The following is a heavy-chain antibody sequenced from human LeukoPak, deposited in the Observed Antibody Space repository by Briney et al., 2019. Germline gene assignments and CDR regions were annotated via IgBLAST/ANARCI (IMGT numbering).Heavy chain of an antibody. Sequence: ASVKVSCKASGYTFTGYYMHWVRQAPGQGLEWMGWINPNSGGTNYAQKFRGRVTMTRDTSISTAYMELSRLRSDDTAVYYCARDPPYDILTGRDYWGQGTLVTVSS. CDR1: GYTFTGYY. CDR3: ARDPPYDILTGRDY. D-gene: IGHD3-9*01. J-gene: IGHJ4*02. CDR2: INPNSGGT. V-gene: IGHV1-2*02.